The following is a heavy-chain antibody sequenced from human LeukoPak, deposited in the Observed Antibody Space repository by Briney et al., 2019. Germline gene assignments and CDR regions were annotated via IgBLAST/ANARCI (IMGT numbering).Heavy chain of an antibody. V-gene: IGHV3-30*04. D-gene: IGHD6-19*01. CDR1: GFTFSSYA. CDR2: ISYDGSNK. CDR3: ARVAVTIYYYYYGMDV. J-gene: IGHJ6*04. Sequence: GGYLRLSCAASGFTFSSYAMHWVRQAPGKGLEGVAVISYDGSNKYYADSVKGRFTISRDNSKNTLYLQMNSLRAEDTAVYYCARVAVTIYYYYYGMDVWGKGTTVTVSS.